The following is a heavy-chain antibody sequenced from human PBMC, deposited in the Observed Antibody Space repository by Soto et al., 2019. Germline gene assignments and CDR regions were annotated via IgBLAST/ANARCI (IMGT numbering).Heavy chain of an antibody. CDR3: ERHGSY. J-gene: IGHJ4*02. V-gene: IGHV4-39*01. CDR1: GVSSGSSSDN. Sequence: WETLSLTCNVSGVSSGSSSDNWGWIRQPPGKGLEWIRTLDYSGTAHYNTSLKSRINISADTAKNQVPLTLTSLTDAYTAVYYCERHGSYWGKGALVTVA. CDR2: LDYSGTA.